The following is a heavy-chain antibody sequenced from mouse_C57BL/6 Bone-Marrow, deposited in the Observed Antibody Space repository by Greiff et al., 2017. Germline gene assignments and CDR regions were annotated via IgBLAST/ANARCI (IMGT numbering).Heavy chain of an antibody. V-gene: IGHV3-6*01. J-gene: IGHJ4*01. CDR2: ISYDGSN. Sequence: VQLKESGPGLVKPSQSLSLTCSVTGYSITSGYYWNWIRQFPGNKLEWMGYISYDGSNNYNPSLKNRISITRDTSKNQFFLKLNSVTTEDTATXYCAREDHLDDWGQGTSVTVSS. CDR3: AREDHLDD. CDR1: GYSITSGYY.